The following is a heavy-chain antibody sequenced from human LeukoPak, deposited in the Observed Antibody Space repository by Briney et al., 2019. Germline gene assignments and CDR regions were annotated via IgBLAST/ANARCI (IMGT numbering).Heavy chain of an antibody. J-gene: IGHJ4*01. Sequence: GGSLRLSCAASGFTFSSYWMSWVRQAPGKGLEWVANIKQDGSEKYYVDSVKGRFTISRDNAKNSLYLQMNSLRAEDTAVYYCARDITTVTTPYFDYWGQEPWSPSPQ. D-gene: IGHD4-11*01. CDR3: ARDITTVTTPYFDY. V-gene: IGHV3-7*01. CDR1: GFTFSSYW. CDR2: IKQDGSEK.